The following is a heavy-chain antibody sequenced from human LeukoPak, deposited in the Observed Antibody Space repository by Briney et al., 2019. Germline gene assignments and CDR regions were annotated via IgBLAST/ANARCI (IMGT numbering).Heavy chain of an antibody. CDR2: IRSTGTST. CDR3: ARGRGALGYMDV. CDR1: GFPFGSYS. Sequence: GGSLRLSCAASGFPFGSYSMNWVRQAPGKGLEWVSYIRSTGTSTYHADSVKGRFAISRDNDKHSLYLQMNSLGVDDTAVYYCARGRGALGYMDVWGKGTSVTVSS. D-gene: IGHD3-10*01. J-gene: IGHJ6*03. V-gene: IGHV3-48*01.